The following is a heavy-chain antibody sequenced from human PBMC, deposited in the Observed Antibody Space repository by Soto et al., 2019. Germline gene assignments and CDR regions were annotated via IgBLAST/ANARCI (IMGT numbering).Heavy chain of an antibody. J-gene: IGHJ4*02. Sequence: PSETLSLTCTVSGGSISSYYWSWIRQPPGKGLEWIGYIYYSGSTNYNPSLKSRVTISVDTSKNQFSLKLSSVTAADTAVYYCARDGGHYSYDYWGPGTLVTVSS. CDR2: IYYSGST. CDR3: ARDGGHYSYDY. D-gene: IGHD2-21*01. V-gene: IGHV4-59*01. CDR1: GGSISSYY.